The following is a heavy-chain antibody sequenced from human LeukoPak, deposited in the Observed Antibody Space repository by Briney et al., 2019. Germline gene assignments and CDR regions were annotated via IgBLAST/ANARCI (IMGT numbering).Heavy chain of an antibody. V-gene: IGHV3-7*01. CDR1: GFSFSKYW. Sequence: GDSLRLSCAACGFSFSKYWMAWLRQAPGKGLDWVAHLDQDGSEQEFVDSVKGRFTISRDNARKSLYLQMNSLRAEDTAVDYCARWRGAQSEFDNWGQGTLVTVAS. D-gene: IGHD3-3*01. J-gene: IGHJ4*02. CDR2: LDQDGSEQ. CDR3: ARWRGAQSEFDN.